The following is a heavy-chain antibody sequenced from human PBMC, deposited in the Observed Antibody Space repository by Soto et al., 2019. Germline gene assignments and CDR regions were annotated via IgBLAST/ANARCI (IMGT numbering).Heavy chain of an antibody. Sequence: GASVKVSCKASGYTFTSYDINWVRQATGQGLEWMGWMNPNSGNTGYAQKFQGRVTMTRNTSISTAYMELSSLRSEDTAAYYCARRSGYYDFWSCYYTDYYYYYMDFWGKGTTVTVSS. J-gene: IGHJ6*03. D-gene: IGHD3-3*01. CDR2: MNPNSGNT. CDR3: ARRSGYYDFWSCYYTDYYYYYMDF. V-gene: IGHV1-8*01. CDR1: GYTFTSYD.